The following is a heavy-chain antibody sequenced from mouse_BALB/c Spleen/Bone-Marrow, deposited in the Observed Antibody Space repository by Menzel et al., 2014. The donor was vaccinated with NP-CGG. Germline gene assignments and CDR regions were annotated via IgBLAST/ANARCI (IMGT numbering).Heavy chain of an antibody. CDR3: ARYGGRYYAMDY. Sequence: EVKLVEFGAEIVKPGASVKLSCTASGFNIKDTYMHWVKQRPEQGLEWIGRIDPANGNTNYDPRFQGKATITADTSSNTAYLQLSSLTSEVTAVYYCARYGGRYYAMDYWGQGTSVTISS. CDR2: IDPANGNT. D-gene: IGHD1-1*01. J-gene: IGHJ4*01. CDR1: GFNIKDTY. V-gene: IGHV14-3*02.